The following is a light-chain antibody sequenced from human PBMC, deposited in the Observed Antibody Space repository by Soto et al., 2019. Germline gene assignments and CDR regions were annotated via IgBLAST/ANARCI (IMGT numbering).Light chain of an antibody. CDR2: AAS. CDR1: QSISSW. V-gene: IGKV1-5*01. Sequence: DRVTLTCRASQSISSWLAWYQQKPGKAPNLLIYAASNLESGVPTRFSGSGSGTEFSLTISSLQPDDFATYYCQQYSSYSPSFGQGTKV. J-gene: IGKJ1*01. CDR3: QQYSSYSPS.